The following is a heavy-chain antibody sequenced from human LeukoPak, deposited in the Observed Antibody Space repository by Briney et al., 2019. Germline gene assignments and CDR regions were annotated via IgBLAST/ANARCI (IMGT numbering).Heavy chain of an antibody. CDR3: AKEYYDFWSGRHSMDV. V-gene: IGHV3-30*18. J-gene: IGHJ6*02. D-gene: IGHD3-3*01. CDR1: GFTFSSYA. CDR2: ISYDGSNK. Sequence: GGPRRLSCAASGFTFSSYAMSWVRQAPGKGLEGSAVISYDGSNKYYADSVKGRFTISRDNSKNTLYLQMNSLRAEDTAVYYCAKEYYDFWSGRHSMDVWGQGTTVTVSS.